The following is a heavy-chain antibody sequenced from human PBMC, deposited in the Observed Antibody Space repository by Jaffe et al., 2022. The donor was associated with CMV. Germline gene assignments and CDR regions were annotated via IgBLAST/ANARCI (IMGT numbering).Heavy chain of an antibody. CDR2: IYWDDDK. V-gene: IGHV2-5*02. CDR3: AHTPSLDSYDILTGYIWAYFQH. D-gene: IGHD3-9*01. J-gene: IGHJ1*01. CDR1: GFSLSTSGVG. Sequence: QITLKESGPTLVKPTQTLTLTCTFSGFSLSTSGVGVGWIRQPPGKALEWLALIYWDDDKRYSPSLKSRLTITKDTSKNQVVLTMTNMDPVDTATYYCAHTPSLDSYDILTGYIWAYFQHWGQGTLVTVSS.